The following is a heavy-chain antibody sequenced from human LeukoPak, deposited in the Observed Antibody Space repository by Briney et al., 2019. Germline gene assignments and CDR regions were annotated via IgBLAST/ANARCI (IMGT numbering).Heavy chain of an antibody. J-gene: IGHJ4*02. CDR2: ISASGDST. CDR3: ARGHQGTGWSLGPHFGY. V-gene: IGHV3-23*01. D-gene: IGHD6-19*01. CDR1: GFAFSKYA. Sequence: PGGSLRLSCAASGFAFSKYAMSWVRQAPGKGLEWVSGISASGDSTRYAESVKGRFTISREDAKKSLYLQLDGLSAGDTAVYFCARGHQGTGWSLGPHFGYWGQGTLVTVSS.